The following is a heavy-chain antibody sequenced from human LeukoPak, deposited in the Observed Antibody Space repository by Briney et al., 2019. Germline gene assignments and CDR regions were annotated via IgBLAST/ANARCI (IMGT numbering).Heavy chain of an antibody. CDR1: GFTFSSYS. CDR2: ISSSSSYI. V-gene: IGHV3-21*01. Sequence: PGGSLRLSCAASGFTFSSYSMNWVRQAPGKGLEWVSSISSSSSYIYYADSVKGRFTISRDNAKNSLYLQMNSLRAEDTAVYYCASAFAYYYDSSGYGDYWGQGTLVTVSS. D-gene: IGHD3-22*01. CDR3: ASAFAYYYDSSGYGDY. J-gene: IGHJ4*02.